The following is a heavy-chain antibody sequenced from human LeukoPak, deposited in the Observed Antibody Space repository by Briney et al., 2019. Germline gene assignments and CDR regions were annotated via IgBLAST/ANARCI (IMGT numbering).Heavy chain of an antibody. Sequence: GGSLRLSCAASGFTFSSYGMHWVRQAPGKGLEWVAVISYDGSNKYYADSVKGRFTISRDNSKNTLYLQMNSLRAEDTAVYYCARDGPALVPVAQYYYMDVWGKGTTVTVSS. CDR2: ISYDGSNK. D-gene: IGHD2-2*01. CDR3: ARDGPALVPVAQYYYMDV. CDR1: GFTFSSYG. J-gene: IGHJ6*03. V-gene: IGHV3-30*03.